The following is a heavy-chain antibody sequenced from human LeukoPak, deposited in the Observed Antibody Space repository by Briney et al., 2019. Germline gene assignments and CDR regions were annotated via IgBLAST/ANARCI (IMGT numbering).Heavy chain of an antibody. V-gene: IGHV3-30*04. CDR1: GFTFSSYA. CDR3: ASPVDVEMATITYFQH. CDR2: ISYDGSNK. D-gene: IGHD5-24*01. Sequence: PGRSLRLSCAASGFTFSSYAMHWDRQAPGKGLEWVAVISYDGSNKYYADSVKGRFTISRDNSKNTLYLQMNSLRAEDTAVYYCASPVDVEMATITYFQHWGQGTLVTVSS. J-gene: IGHJ1*01.